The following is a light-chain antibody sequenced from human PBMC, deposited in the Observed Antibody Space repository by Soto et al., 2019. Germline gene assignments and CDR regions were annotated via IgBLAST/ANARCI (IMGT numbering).Light chain of an antibody. CDR1: QSVSSSY. V-gene: IGKV3-20*01. CDR2: GAS. CDR3: KKDGSSPVT. J-gene: IGKJ4*01. Sequence: EIVLTQSPGTLSLSPGERATLSCRASQSVSSSYLAWYQQKPGQAPRLLIYGASSRATGIPDRFSGSGSGTDFTLTISRLEPEDFAVYYCKKDGSSPVTFGGGTKVDIK.